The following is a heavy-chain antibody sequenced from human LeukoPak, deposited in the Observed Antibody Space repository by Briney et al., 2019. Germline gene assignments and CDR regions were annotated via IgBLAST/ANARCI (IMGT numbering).Heavy chain of an antibody. CDR1: GGSFSNYY. Sequence: SETLSLTCAVYGGSFSNYYWSWIRQSPGKGLEWIGEITHSGSTNYNPSLKSRVTISVDTSKNQFSLKLSSVTAADTAVYYCARDVPRIVGATDQYWGQGTLVTVSS. V-gene: IGHV4-34*01. D-gene: IGHD1-26*01. CDR3: ARDVPRIVGATDQY. J-gene: IGHJ4*02. CDR2: ITHSGST.